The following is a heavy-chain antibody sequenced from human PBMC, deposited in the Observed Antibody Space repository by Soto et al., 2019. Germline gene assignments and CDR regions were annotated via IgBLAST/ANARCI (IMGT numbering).Heavy chain of an antibody. CDR3: ARSGDGYNPKGPFDY. V-gene: IGHV1-3*01. D-gene: IGHD2-21*01. J-gene: IGHJ4*02. Sequence: ASVKVSCKASGYTFTSYAMHWVRQAPGQRLEWMGWINAGNGNTKYSQKFQGRVTITRDTSASTAYMELSSLRSEDTAVYYCARSGDGYNPKGPFDYWGQGTLVTVSS. CDR2: INAGNGNT. CDR1: GYTFTSYA.